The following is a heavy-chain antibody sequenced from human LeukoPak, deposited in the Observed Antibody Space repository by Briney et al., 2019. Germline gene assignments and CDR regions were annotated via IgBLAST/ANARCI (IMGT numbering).Heavy chain of an antibody. D-gene: IGHD4-17*01. CDR1: GGSISSGIYS. V-gene: IGHV4-30-2*01. CDR2: IYHSGST. CDR3: ARDNGDYPYYLDF. Sequence: SETLSLTCAVSGGSISSGIYSWNWIRQPPGKGLEWIGYIYHSGSTYYNPSLKSRVTILVDRSKNQFSLKLSSVTAADTAVYYCARDNGDYPYYLDFWGQGTLVTVSS. J-gene: IGHJ4*02.